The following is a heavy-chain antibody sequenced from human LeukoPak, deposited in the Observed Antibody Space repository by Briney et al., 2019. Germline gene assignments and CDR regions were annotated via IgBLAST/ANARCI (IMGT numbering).Heavy chain of an antibody. D-gene: IGHD3-10*01. CDR2: IYGSGTT. J-gene: IGHJ5*02. Sequence: SETLSLTCTVSGGSISSYWSWIRQPAGKGLEWIGRIYGSGTTTYNPSLKSRVSMSIDTSKNQFSLKLMSVTAADTAVYCCARDSGTTGEVKFDPWGQGTLVTVSS. CDR1: GGSISSY. V-gene: IGHV4-4*07. CDR3: ARDSGTTGEVKFDP.